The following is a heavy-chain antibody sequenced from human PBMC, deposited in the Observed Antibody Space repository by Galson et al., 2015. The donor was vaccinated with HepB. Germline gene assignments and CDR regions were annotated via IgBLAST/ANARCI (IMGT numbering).Heavy chain of an antibody. D-gene: IGHD6-13*01. CDR3: AKLPSSSSSLDY. V-gene: IGHV3-30*18. J-gene: IGHJ4*02. CDR1: GFTFSSYG. CDR2: ISYDGSNK. Sequence: SLRLSCAASGFTFSSYGMHWVRQAPGKGLEWVAVISYDGSNKYYADSVKGRFTISRDNSKNTLYLQMNSLRAEDTAVYYCAKLPSSSSSLDYWGQGTLVTVSS.